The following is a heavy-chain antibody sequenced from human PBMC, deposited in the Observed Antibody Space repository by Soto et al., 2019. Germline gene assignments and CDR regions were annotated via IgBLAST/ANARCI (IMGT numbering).Heavy chain of an antibody. J-gene: IGHJ4*02. CDR3: ARRGSGSYYDY. CDR1: GFPFSSYA. D-gene: IGHD1-26*01. Sequence: EVQLLESGGGLVQPGGSLRLSCAASGFPFSSYAMRWVRQAPVKGLEWVSAISGSGDSTYYADSVKGRLTISKDNSKNTLYLQMNSLRAEDTAVYYCARRGSGSYYDYWGQGTLVTVSS. CDR2: ISGSGDST. V-gene: IGHV3-23*01.